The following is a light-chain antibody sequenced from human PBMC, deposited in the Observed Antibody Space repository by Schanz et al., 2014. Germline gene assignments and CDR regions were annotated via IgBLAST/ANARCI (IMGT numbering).Light chain of an antibody. CDR1: TNYGGSYNL. CDR2: EGI. CDR3: CSYARSSSLV. Sequence: QSALTQPASVSGSPGQSITISCTATTNYGGSYNLVSWYQQSPGKAPQLMIYEGIKRPSGVSDRFSGSKSGNTASLTISGLQAEQDGESYCCSYARSSSLVFGGGTKLTVL. J-gene: IGLJ3*02. V-gene: IGLV2-23*01.